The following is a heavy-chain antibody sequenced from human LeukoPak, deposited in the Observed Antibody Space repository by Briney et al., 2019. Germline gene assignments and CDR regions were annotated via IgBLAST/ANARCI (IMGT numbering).Heavy chain of an antibody. Sequence: SGTLSLTCGVSGGSISSSNWWSWVRQPPGKGLEWVGEIYHSGSTNYNPSLKSRVTISVDKSKTQFSLKLSSVTATDTAVYYCTRLQRITMNAFDIWGQGTMVTVSS. J-gene: IGHJ3*02. D-gene: IGHD3-22*01. CDR1: GGSISSSNW. V-gene: IGHV4-4*02. CDR2: IYHSGST. CDR3: TRLQRITMNAFDI.